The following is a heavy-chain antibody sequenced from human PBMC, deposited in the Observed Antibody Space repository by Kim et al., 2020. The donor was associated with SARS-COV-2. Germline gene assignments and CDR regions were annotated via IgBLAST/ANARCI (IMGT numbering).Heavy chain of an antibody. Sequence: SETLSLTCTVSGGSISSSSYYWGWIRQPPGKGLEWIGSIYYSGSTYYNPSLKSRVTISVDTSKNQFSLKLSSVTAADTAVYYCARDLWENEYSGSYFVYWGQGTLVTVSS. V-gene: IGHV4-39*07. J-gene: IGHJ4*02. D-gene: IGHD1-26*01. CDR2: IYYSGST. CDR1: GGSISSSSYY. CDR3: ARDLWENEYSGSYFVY.